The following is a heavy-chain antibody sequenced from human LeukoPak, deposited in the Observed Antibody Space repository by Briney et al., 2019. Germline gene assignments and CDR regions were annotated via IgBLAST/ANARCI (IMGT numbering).Heavy chain of an antibody. D-gene: IGHD3-3*01. CDR2: IYYSGST. Sequence: SETLSLTCTVSGGSISSYYWSWIRQPPGKGLGWIGYIYYSGSTNYNPSLKSRVTISVDTSKNQFSLKLSSVTAADTAVYYCARDLYDFWSGFSHAFDIWGQGTMVTVSS. CDR3: ARDLYDFWSGFSHAFDI. V-gene: IGHV4-59*01. J-gene: IGHJ3*02. CDR1: GGSISSYY.